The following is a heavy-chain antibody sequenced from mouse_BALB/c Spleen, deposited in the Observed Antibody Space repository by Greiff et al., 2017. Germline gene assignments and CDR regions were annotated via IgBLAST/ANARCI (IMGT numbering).Heavy chain of an antibody. Sequence: EVKLQESGPGLVKPSQSLSLTCTVTGYSITSDYAWNWIRQFPGNKLEWMGYISYSGSTSYNPSLKSRISITRDTSKNQFFLQLNSVTTEDTATYYCAREDFYFDYWGQGTTLTVSS. CDR2: ISYSGST. CDR3: AREDFYFDY. V-gene: IGHV3-2*02. CDR1: GYSITSDYA. J-gene: IGHJ2*01.